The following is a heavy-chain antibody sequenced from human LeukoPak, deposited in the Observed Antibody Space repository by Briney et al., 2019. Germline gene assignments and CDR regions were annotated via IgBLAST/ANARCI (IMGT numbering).Heavy chain of an antibody. D-gene: IGHD1-26*01. V-gene: IGHV4-39*01. J-gene: IGHJ4*02. CDR1: GGSISSSSHY. CDR3: ARRAVGATPYFDY. Sequence: SETLSLTCTVSGGSISSSSHYWGWIRQPPGKGLEWIGSIYYSGSTYYNPSLKSRVTISVDTSKNQFSLKLSSVTAADTAVYYCARRAVGATPYFDYWGQGTLVTVSS. CDR2: IYYSGST.